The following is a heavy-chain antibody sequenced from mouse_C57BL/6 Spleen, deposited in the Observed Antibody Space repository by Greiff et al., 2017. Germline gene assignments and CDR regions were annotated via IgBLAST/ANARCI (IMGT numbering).Heavy chain of an antibody. D-gene: IGHD1-1*01. CDR3: ARGRASYYGSSPWFAY. V-gene: IGHV1-9*01. CDR1: GYTFTGYW. CDR2: ILPGSGST. Sequence: LMKPGASVKLSCKATGYTFTGYWIEWVKQRPGHGLEWIGEILPGSGSTNYNEKFKGKATFTADTSSNTAYMQLSSLTTEDSAIYSCARGRASYYGSSPWFAYWGQGTLVTVSA. J-gene: IGHJ3*01.